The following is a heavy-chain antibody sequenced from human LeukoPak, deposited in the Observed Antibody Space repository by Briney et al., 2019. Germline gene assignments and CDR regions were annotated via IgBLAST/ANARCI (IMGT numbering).Heavy chain of an antibody. J-gene: IGHJ5*02. V-gene: IGHV5-51*01. CDR1: GYAFYGYW. Sequence: GESLKISCRGFGYAFYGYWIGWVRQMPGKSLEWMGIIYPDDSTTEYSPSFQGQVTMSVDKSMSIAYLQWSSLKASDTAMYYCARFSGPLLDDNRFDPWGQGTLVTVSS. CDR3: ARFSGPLLDDNRFDP. CDR2: IYPDDSTT. D-gene: IGHD1-26*01.